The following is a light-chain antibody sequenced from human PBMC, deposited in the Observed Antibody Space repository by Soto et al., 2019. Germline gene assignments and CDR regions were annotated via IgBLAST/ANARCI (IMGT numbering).Light chain of an antibody. CDR1: QSVSSN. CDR3: QQYNNWPPWT. V-gene: IGKV3-15*01. J-gene: IGKJ1*01. CDR2: GAS. Sequence: EIVMTQSPATLSVSPGERATLSCRASQSVSSNLAWYQQKPGQAPRPLIYGASTRATGIPARFSGSGSGTEFTLTISILQSEDFSVYYCQQYNNWPPWTFGQGPKVEIK.